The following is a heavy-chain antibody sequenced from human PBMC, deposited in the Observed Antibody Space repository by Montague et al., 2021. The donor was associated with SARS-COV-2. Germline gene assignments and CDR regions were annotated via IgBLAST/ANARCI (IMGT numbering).Heavy chain of an antibody. CDR3: ASDSYFSSWHEAEDDFDY. J-gene: IGHJ4*02. CDR1: GGSISGYF. D-gene: IGHD6-13*01. CDR2: IYPSGGIFDSGRT. V-gene: IGHV4-4*07. Sequence: SETLSLTCSVSGGSISGYFWSWIRQPAGKGLEWIGRIYPSGGIFDSGRTNYHPSLKSRVTVSIDTSRNQFSLSLNSVTAADTAVYFCASDSYFSSWHEAEDDFDYWGQGILVAVSS.